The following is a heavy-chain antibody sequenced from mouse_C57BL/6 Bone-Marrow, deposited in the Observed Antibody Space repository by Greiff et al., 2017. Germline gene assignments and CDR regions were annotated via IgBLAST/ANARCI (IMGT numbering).Heavy chain of an antibody. CDR3: ARLGAQSYYAKDY. CDR1: GYTFTSYW. D-gene: IGHD1-3*01. CDR2: IYPGSGST. Sequence: QVQLQQPGAELVKPGASVKMSCKASGYTFTSYWITWVKQRPGQGLEWIGDIYPGSGSTNYNEKFKSKATLTVDTSSSTAYMQLSSLTSDDSAVYYCARLGAQSYYAKDYWGQGTSVTVSS. J-gene: IGHJ4*01. V-gene: IGHV1-55*01.